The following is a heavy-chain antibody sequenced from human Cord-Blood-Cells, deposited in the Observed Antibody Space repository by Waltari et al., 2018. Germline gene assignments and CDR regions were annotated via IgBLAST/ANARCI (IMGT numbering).Heavy chain of an antibody. D-gene: IGHD2-8*01. CDR2: IYYSGRT. CDR1: GGSVSSGSYD. J-gene: IGHJ3*02. CDR3: ASGVVGDAFDI. V-gene: IGHV4-61*01. Sequence: QVQLQESGPGLVKPSETLSLTCTVSGGSVSSGSYDWSWIRQPPGKGLEWIGYIYYSGRTTQSPSLKSRVTISVDTPKNPFSLKLRYVTAAETAVYYCASGVVGDAFDIWGQGTMVTVAS.